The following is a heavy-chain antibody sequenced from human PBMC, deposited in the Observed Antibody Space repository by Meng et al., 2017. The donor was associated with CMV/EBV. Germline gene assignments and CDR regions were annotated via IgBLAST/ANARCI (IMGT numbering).Heavy chain of an antibody. Sequence: LTGAASGFTFSSSAMSWVRQAPGKGLEWVSAISGSGGSTYYADSVKGRFTISRDNSKNTLYLQMNSLRAEDTAVYYCAKDGITGTQYYYYYYGMDVWGQGTTVTVSS. CDR3: AKDGITGTQYYYYYYGMDV. D-gene: IGHD1-7*01. CDR1: GFTFSSSA. V-gene: IGHV3-23*01. CDR2: ISGSGGST. J-gene: IGHJ6*02.